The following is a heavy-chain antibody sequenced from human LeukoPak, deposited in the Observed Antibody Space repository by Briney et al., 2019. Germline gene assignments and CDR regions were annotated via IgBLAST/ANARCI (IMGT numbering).Heavy chain of an antibody. J-gene: IGHJ3*02. CDR3: ASLAGGNSESSDAFDI. CDR2: VNPSGGST. CDR1: GYTFTSYY. D-gene: IGHD4-23*01. V-gene: IGHV1-46*01. Sequence: ASVKVSCKASGYTFTSYYMDWVRQAPGQGLEWMGIVNPSGGSTSYAQKFQGRVTMTRDMSTSTVYMELSSLRSEDTAVYYCASLAGGNSESSDAFDIWGQGTMVTVSS.